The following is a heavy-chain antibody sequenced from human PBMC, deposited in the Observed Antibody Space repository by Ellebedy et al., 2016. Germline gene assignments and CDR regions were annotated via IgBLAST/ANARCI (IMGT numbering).Heavy chain of an antibody. V-gene: IGHV1-2*02. Sequence: ASVKVSXKASRYTFTDYYMHWVRQAPGQGLEWMGWSNPNSGVTNYAQKFQGRVTMTRDMSISTAYMELRRLRSDDTAVYYCARGGPSVVPVAMHYWGQGTLVTVSS. CDR2: SNPNSGVT. D-gene: IGHD2-2*01. CDR3: ARGGPSVVPVAMHY. J-gene: IGHJ4*02. CDR1: RYTFTDYY.